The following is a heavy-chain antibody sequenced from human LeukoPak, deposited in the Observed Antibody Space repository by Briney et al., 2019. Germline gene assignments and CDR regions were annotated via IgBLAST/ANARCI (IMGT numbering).Heavy chain of an antibody. CDR1: GGSISSYY. Sequence: SETLSLTCTVSGGSISSYYWSWIRQPPGKGLVWIGYIHYSGSTNYNPSLKSRVTISVDTSKNQFSLKLSSVTAADTAVYYCARGRAGMDYWGQGTLVTVSS. V-gene: IGHV4-59*01. D-gene: IGHD4/OR15-4a*01. CDR2: IHYSGST. J-gene: IGHJ4*02. CDR3: ARGRAGMDY.